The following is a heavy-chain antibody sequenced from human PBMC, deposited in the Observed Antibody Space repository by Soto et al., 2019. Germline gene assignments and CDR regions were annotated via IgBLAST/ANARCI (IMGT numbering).Heavy chain of an antibody. Sequence: ASVKVSCKASGYTFTGYCMHWVRQAPGQGLEWMGWINPNSGGTNYAQKFQGRVTMTRDTSISTAYMELSRLRSDDTAVYYCARDGIAVAGMPYYYYGMDVWGQGTTVTVSS. J-gene: IGHJ6*02. CDR3: ARDGIAVAGMPYYYYGMDV. CDR2: INPNSGGT. CDR1: GYTFTGYC. D-gene: IGHD6-19*01. V-gene: IGHV1-2*02.